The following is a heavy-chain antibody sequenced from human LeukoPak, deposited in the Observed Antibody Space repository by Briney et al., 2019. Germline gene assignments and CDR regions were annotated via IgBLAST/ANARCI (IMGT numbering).Heavy chain of an antibody. CDR1: GFTFSSYG. J-gene: IGHJ5*02. CDR2: ISYDGSNK. CDR3: AKLGTIETTEELNWFDP. V-gene: IGHV3-30*18. D-gene: IGHD4-11*01. Sequence: GGSLRLSCAASGFTFSSYGMHWVRQAPGKGLEWVAVISYDGSNKYYADSVKGRFTISRDNSKNTLYLHMNSLRAEDTAVYSCAKLGTIETTEELNWFDPWGQGTLVTVSS.